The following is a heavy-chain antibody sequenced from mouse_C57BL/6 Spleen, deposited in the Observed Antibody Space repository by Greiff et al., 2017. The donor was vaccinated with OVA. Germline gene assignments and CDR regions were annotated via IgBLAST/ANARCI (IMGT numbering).Heavy chain of an antibody. J-gene: IGHJ4*01. CDR1: GYTFTDYN. CDR3: AISYYSNDGAMDY. D-gene: IGHD2-5*01. V-gene: IGHV1-22*01. CDR2: INPNNGGT. Sequence: VQLQQSGPELVKPGASVKMSCKASGYTFTDYNMHWVKQSHGKSLEWIGYINPNNGGTSYNQKFKGKATLTVNKSSSTAYMELRSLTSEDSAVYYCAISYYSNDGAMDYWGQGTSVTVSS.